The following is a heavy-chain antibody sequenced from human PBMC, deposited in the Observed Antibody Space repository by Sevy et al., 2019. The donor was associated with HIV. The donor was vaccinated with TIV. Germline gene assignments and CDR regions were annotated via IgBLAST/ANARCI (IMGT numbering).Heavy chain of an antibody. V-gene: IGHV1-18*01. CDR1: GYTFTNYP. J-gene: IGHJ4*02. CDR3: ARDSDGSSYYYFDYFDY. Sequence: ASVKVSCKASGYTFTNYPISWVRQAPGQGLEWMGWIRNHNGETKYAQKFQGKVTMTTDTSTSTAYMELRSLRSDDTAVYYCARDSDGSSYYYFDYFDYWGQGTLVTVSS. D-gene: IGHD3-22*01. CDR2: IRNHNGET.